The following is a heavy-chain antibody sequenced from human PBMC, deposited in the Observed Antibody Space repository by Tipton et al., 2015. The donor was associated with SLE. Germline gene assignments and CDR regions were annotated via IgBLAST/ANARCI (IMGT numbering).Heavy chain of an antibody. CDR2: IYYSGST. V-gene: IGHV4-59*11. CDR3: ARDVRPMVQGVLGYFDL. J-gene: IGHJ2*01. D-gene: IGHD3-10*01. Sequence: GLVKPSETLSLTCTVSGGSISSHYWSWIRQPPGKGLEWIGYIYYSGSTNYNPSLKSRVTMSVDTSKNQFSLKLSSVTAADTAVYYCARDVRPMVQGVLGYFDLWGRGTLVTVSS. CDR1: GGSISSHY.